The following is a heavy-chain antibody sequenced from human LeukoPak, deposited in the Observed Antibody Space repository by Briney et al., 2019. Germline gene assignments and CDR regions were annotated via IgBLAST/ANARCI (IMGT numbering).Heavy chain of an antibody. CDR2: INHSGST. J-gene: IGHJ4*02. V-gene: IGHV4-34*01. CDR3: ARGSRYCGGGSCYYNY. Sequence: SETLSLTCAVYGGSFSGYYWSWIRQPPGKGLEWIGEINHSGSTNYNPSLKSRVTISVDTSKNQFSLKLSSVTAADTAVYYCARGSRYCGGGSCYYNYWGQGTLVTVSS. D-gene: IGHD2-15*01. CDR1: GGSFSGYY.